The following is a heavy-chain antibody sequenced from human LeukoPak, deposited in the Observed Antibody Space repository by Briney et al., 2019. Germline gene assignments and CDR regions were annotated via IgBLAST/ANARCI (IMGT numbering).Heavy chain of an antibody. J-gene: IGHJ6*03. CDR3: ARGPNMIYGDYYYYYYMDV. V-gene: IGHV1-18*01. CDR2: NT. Sequence: NTNYAQKLQGRVTMTTDTSTSTAYMELRILRSDDTAVYYCARGPNMIYGDYYYYYYMDVWGKGTTVTVSS. D-gene: IGHD4-17*01.